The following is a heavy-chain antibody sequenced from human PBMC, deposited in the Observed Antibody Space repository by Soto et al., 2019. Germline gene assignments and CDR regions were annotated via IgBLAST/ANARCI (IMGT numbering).Heavy chain of an antibody. D-gene: IGHD2-8*01. CDR2: VSLTGDRT. V-gene: IGHV3-23*01. CDR1: RFSFSSYE. Sequence: GGSLRLSCVASRFSFSSYEMSWVRHAAGKGLEWVSRVSLTGDRTNYAGSVKGRFTVSRDNFKNTLYLEMDSLRPEDTAIYYCARGGGYCTPTSCAIDSWGRGTPVTVSS. CDR3: ARGGGYCTPTSCAIDS. J-gene: IGHJ4*02.